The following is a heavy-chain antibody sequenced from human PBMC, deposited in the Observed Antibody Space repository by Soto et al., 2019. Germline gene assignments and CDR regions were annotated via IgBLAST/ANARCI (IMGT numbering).Heavy chain of an antibody. Sequence: PAASLRLSCAPSGFAFSSYAMSWVRQAPGKGLEWLSAISGSGVRTYYADAVKGRFTISRDNSKNTLYQQMNSLRAEDTAVYYCAKVSAAACTEAGWGPGT. V-gene: IGHV3-23*01. D-gene: IGHD6-13*01. CDR3: AKVSAAACTEAG. CDR2: ISGSGVRT. CDR1: GFAFSSYA. J-gene: IGHJ4*02.